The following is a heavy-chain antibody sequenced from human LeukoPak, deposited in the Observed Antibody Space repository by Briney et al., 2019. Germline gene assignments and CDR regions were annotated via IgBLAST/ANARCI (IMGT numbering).Heavy chain of an antibody. Sequence: PGGSLRLSCAASGLTLGNYWMSWVRQAPGKGLEWVANINLDGSDKSYVGSVKGRYTISRGNAKNSLFLQMNSLGAEDTAVYYCARDYDYSLDYWGQGTLVTVSS. D-gene: IGHD4/OR15-4a*01. J-gene: IGHJ4*02. CDR2: INLDGSDK. V-gene: IGHV3-7*01. CDR1: GLTLGNYW. CDR3: ARDYDYSLDY.